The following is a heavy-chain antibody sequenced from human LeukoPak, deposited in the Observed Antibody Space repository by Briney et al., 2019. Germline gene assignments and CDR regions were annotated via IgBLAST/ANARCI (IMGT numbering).Heavy chain of an antibody. J-gene: IGHJ3*02. CDR1: GGSFSGYH. D-gene: IGHD3-22*01. CDR3: ARPSSMIVVVITGEDDAFDI. CDR2: INHSGGT. Sequence: SETLSLTCAVYGGSFSGYHWSWISQPPGKGLEWIGEINHSGGTNYNPSLKSRVTISVDTSKNQFSLKLSSVTAADTAVYYCARPSSMIVVVITGEDDAFDIWGQGTMVTVSS. V-gene: IGHV4-34*01.